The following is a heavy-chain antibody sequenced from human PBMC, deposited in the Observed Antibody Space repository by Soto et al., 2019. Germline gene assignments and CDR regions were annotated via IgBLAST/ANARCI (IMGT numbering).Heavy chain of an antibody. Sequence: QVQLVPSGAEVKKPGASVKVSCKTSGYTFIAYYLHWVRQAPGQGLEWMGWINPNSGRTNYAQNFQGRVTLTGDTSISTAYMELSSLSSDDTAVYYCAKDRGSGWYEDFDYWGQGTLVTVSS. V-gene: IGHV1-2*02. CDR1: GYTFIAYY. J-gene: IGHJ4*02. CDR3: AKDRGSGWYEDFDY. CDR2: INPNSGRT. D-gene: IGHD6-19*01.